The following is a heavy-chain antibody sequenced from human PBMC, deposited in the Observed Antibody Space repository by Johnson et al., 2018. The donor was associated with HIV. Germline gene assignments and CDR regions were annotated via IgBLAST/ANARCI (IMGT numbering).Heavy chain of an antibody. CDR3: TRPLDYYDSSGYLDAFDI. J-gene: IGHJ3*02. CDR1: GFTFSGSA. D-gene: IGHD3-22*01. V-gene: IGHV3-73*01. CDR2: IRSKANSYAT. Sequence: VHLVESGGGLVQPGGSLKLSCAASGFTFSGSAMHWVRQASGKGLEWVGRIRSKANSYATAYAASVKGRFTISRDDSKNTAYLQMNSLKTEDTAVYYCTRPLDYYDSSGYLDAFDIWGQGTMVTVSS.